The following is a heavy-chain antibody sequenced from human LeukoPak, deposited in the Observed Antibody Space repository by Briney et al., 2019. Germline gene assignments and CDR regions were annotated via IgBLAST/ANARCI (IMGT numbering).Heavy chain of an antibody. D-gene: IGHD3-3*01. Sequence: SSETLSLTCAVYGGSFSGYYWSWIRQPPGKGLEWIGEINHSGSTNYNPSLKSRVTISVDTSKNQFSLKLSSVTAADTAVYYCAKDGEFWSGPPSNYYYYMDVWGKGTTVTVSS. J-gene: IGHJ6*03. V-gene: IGHV4-34*01. CDR2: INHSGST. CDR3: AKDGEFWSGPPSNYYYYMDV. CDR1: GGSFSGYY.